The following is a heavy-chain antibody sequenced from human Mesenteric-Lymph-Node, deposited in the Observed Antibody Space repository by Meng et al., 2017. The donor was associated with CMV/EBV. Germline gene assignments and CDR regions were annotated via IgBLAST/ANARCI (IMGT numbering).Heavy chain of an antibody. J-gene: IGHJ3*02. CDR3: ARAKINYDFFYLDAFDI. D-gene: IGHD3-3*01. CDR1: GFTFSSYA. CDR2: ISGSGGST. V-gene: IGHV3-23*01. Sequence: GESLKISCAASGFTFSSYAMSWVRQAPGKGLEWVSAISGSGGSTYYADSVKGRFTISRDNSKNTLYLQMNSLRAEDTAVYYCARAKINYDFFYLDAFDIWGQGTVVTVSS.